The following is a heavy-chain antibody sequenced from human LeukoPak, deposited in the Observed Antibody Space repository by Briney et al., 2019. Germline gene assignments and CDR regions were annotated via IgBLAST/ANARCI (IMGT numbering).Heavy chain of an antibody. CDR3: ARGAWVLRYFDWQTYFDY. D-gene: IGHD3-9*01. Sequence: GASVKVSCKASGYTFTSYAMHWVRQAPGQRLEWMGWINAGNGNTKYSQKFQGRVTITRDTSASTAYMELSSLRSEDTAVYYCARGAWVLRYFDWQTYFDYWGQGTLDTVSS. CDR1: GYTFTSYA. V-gene: IGHV1-3*01. CDR2: INAGNGNT. J-gene: IGHJ4*02.